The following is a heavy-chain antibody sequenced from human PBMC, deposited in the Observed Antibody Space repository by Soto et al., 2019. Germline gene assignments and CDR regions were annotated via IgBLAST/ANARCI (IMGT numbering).Heavy chain of an antibody. D-gene: IGHD5-18*01. CDR2: IYYSGST. J-gene: IGHJ5*02. V-gene: IGHV4-59*08. CDR3: ARGRGYSYGLDP. Sequence: SETPSITCTVCGDSICSYYWSWIRQHPGKALEWIGYIYYSGSTYYNPSLKSRVTISVDKSKNQFSLSLSSVTAADTAVYYCARGRGYSYGLDPWGQGTLVTVSS. CDR1: GDSICSYY.